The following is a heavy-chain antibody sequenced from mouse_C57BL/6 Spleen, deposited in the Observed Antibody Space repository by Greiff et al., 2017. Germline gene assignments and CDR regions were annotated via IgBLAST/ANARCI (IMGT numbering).Heavy chain of an antibody. CDR2: INYDGSST. CDR3: ARGGNYDYDVGFAY. V-gene: IGHV5-16*01. CDR1: GFTFSDYY. D-gene: IGHD2-4*01. J-gene: IGHJ3*01. Sequence: EVMLVESEGGLVQPGSSMKLSCTASGFTFSDYYMAWVRQVPEKGLEWVANINYDGSSTYYLDSLKSRFIISRDNAKNILYLQMSSLKSEDTATYYCARGGNYDYDVGFAYWGQGTLVTVSA.